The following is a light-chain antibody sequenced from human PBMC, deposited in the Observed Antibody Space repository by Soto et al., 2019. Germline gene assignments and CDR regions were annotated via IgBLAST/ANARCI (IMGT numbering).Light chain of an antibody. CDR1: QSVSSD. V-gene: IGKV3-15*01. J-gene: IGKJ1*01. CDR2: GAS. CDR3: QQHQTYST. Sequence: EIVMTQSPATLSVSRGEGATLSCRASQSVSSDLAWYHQKPGQAPRLLIYGASTRATGIPARFSGSGSGTEFTLTISSLQPDDFATYYCQQHQTYSTFGQGTKVDIK.